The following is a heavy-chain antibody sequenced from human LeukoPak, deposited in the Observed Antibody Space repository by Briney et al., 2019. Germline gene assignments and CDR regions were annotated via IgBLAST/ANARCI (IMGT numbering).Heavy chain of an antibody. D-gene: IGHD3-3*01. CDR1: GDSISNNY. CDR3: ANRDGVY. J-gene: IGHJ4*02. CDR2: FYYSGST. V-gene: IGHV4-59*01. Sequence: SETLSLTCSVSGDSISNNYWTGIRQPPGKGLEWIGHFYYSGSTNYNPSLKSRVTISADTSKNQFSLKLSSVTAADTAVYYCANRDGVYWGQGILVTVSS.